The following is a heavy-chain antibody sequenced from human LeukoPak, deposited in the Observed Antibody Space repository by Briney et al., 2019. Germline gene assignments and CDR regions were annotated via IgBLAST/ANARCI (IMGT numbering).Heavy chain of an antibody. D-gene: IGHD7-27*01. V-gene: IGHV3-11*01. CDR1: GFTFNDYY. J-gene: IGHJ4*02. Sequence: EGSLRLSCAASGFTFNDYYMSWIRQAPGKGLEWVSYITGSGTIINYADSVKGRFTISRDSAKNSLYLQMNSLRAEDTAVYYCARNLGEAYFDYWGQGTLVTVSS. CDR2: ITGSGTII. CDR3: ARNLGEAYFDY.